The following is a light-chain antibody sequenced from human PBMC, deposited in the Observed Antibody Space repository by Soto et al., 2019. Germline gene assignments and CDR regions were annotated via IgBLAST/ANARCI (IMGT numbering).Light chain of an antibody. CDR2: EVS. CDR1: SSDVGGYNF. Sequence: QSALTQPPSASGSPGQSVTISCTGTSSDVGGYNFVSWYQQHPGKAPKLMIYEVSKRPSGVPDRFSGSKSGNTASLTVSGLQAEDEADYACNSYAGSNNFARVFGGGTKLTVL. V-gene: IGLV2-8*01. CDR3: NSYAGSNNFARV. J-gene: IGLJ2*01.